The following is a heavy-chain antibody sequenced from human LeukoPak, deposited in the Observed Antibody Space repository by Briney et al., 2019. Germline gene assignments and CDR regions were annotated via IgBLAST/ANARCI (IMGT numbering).Heavy chain of an antibody. CDR2: ISYDGSNK. J-gene: IGHJ4*02. CDR1: GFTFSSYG. CDR3: AKGQYYDSSLGLDY. V-gene: IGHV3-30*18. D-gene: IGHD3-22*01. Sequence: GGSLRLSCAASGFTFSSYGIHWVRQAPGKGLEWVAVISYDGSNKYYADSVKGRFTISRDNSKNTLYLQMNSLRAEDTAVYYCAKGQYYDSSLGLDYWGQGTLVTVSS.